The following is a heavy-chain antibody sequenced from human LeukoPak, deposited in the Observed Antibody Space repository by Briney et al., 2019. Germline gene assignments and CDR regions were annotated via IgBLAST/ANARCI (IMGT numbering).Heavy chain of an antibody. CDR2: ISAYNGNT. V-gene: IGHV1-18*01. D-gene: IGHD6-13*01. J-gene: IGHJ4*02. Sequence: ASAKVSCKASGYTFTSYGISWVRQAPGQGLEWMGWISAYNGNTNYAQKLQGRVTMTTDTSTSTAYMELRSLRSDDTAVYYCARDKRPSIAAAGTVDYWGQGTLVTVSS. CDR1: GYTFTSYG. CDR3: ARDKRPSIAAAGTVDY.